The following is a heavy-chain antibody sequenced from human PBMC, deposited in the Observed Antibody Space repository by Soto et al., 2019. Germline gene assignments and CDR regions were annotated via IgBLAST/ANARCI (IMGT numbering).Heavy chain of an antibody. CDR1: GYTLTELS. CDR3: ATRGITMVRGVYYSGMDV. D-gene: IGHD3-10*01. J-gene: IGHJ6*02. Sequence: ASVKVSCKVSGYTLTELSMHWVRQAPGKGLEWMGGFDPEDGETIYAQKFQGRVTMTEDTSTDTAYMELSSLRSEDTAVYYCATRGITMVRGVYYSGMDVWGQGTTVTVSS. CDR2: FDPEDGET. V-gene: IGHV1-24*01.